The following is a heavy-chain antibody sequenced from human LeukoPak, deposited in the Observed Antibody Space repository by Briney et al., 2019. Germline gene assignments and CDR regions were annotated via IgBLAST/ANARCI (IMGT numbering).Heavy chain of an antibody. CDR3: ASDGIAVDRGIGYFDY. D-gene: IGHD6-13*01. Sequence: GGSLRRSCVASGFTFSSYAMAWVRQAPGKGLEWVSSVSGSGSGTYYADSVKGRFTISRDNSENTLYLQMNSLRAEDTALYYCASDGIAVDRGIGYFDYWGQGTLVTVSS. V-gene: IGHV3-23*01. CDR2: VSGSGSGT. CDR1: GFTFSSYA. J-gene: IGHJ4*02.